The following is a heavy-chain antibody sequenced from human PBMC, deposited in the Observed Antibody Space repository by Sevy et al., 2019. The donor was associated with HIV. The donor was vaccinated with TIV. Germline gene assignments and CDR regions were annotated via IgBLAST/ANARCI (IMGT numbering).Heavy chain of an antibody. CDR3: ARRQYCSSTSCYKDRYYYGMDV. CDR1: GFTFSDYY. D-gene: IGHD2-2*02. Sequence: GSLRLSCAASGFTFSDYYMSWIRQAPGKGLEWVSYISSSGSTIYYADSVKGRFTISRDNAKNSLYLQMNSLRAEDTAVYYCARRQYCSSTSCYKDRYYYGMDVWGQWTTVTVSS. CDR2: ISSSGSTI. J-gene: IGHJ6*02. V-gene: IGHV3-11*01.